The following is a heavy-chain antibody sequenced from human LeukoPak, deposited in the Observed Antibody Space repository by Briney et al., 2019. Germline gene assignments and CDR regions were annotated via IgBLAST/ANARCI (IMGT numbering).Heavy chain of an antibody. D-gene: IGHD2-15*01. V-gene: IGHV4-59*12. CDR1: GGSISRYY. CDR2: VYYSGST. Sequence: SETLSLTCTVSGGSISRYYCSWIRQPPEKGLEWIGYVYYSGSTNYNPSLKSRVTMSVDTSKNQFSLKLSSVTAADTAVYYCARGGCSGGSCHVDYWGQGTLVTVSS. J-gene: IGHJ4*02. CDR3: ARGGCSGGSCHVDY.